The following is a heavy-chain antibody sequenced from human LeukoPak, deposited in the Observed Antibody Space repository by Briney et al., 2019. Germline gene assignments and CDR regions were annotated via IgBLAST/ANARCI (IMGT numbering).Heavy chain of an antibody. D-gene: IGHD3-22*01. J-gene: IGHJ4*02. CDR1: GFTFSSYG. CDR2: IWYDGSNK. Sequence: GGSLRLSCAASGFTFSSYGMHWVRQAPGKGLEWVAVIWYDGSNKYYADSVKGRLTISRDNSKNTLYLQMNSLRAEDTAVYYCARNNLKYDSRPHPDYWGQGTLVTVSS. CDR3: ARNNLKYDSRPHPDY. V-gene: IGHV3-33*01.